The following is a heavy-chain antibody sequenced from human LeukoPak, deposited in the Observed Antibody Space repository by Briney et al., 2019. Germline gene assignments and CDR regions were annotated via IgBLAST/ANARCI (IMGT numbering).Heavy chain of an antibody. D-gene: IGHD2-2*01. J-gene: IGHJ6*02. CDR1: GGTFSSYA. V-gene: IGHV1-69*13. CDR3: ARDLLDIVVVPAATYYYYGMDV. CDR2: IITIFGAA. Sequence: SVKVSCKASGGTFSSYAISWVRQAPGQGLEWMGGIITIFGAANYAQKFQGRVTITADESTSTAYMELSSLRSEDTAVYYCARDLLDIVVVPAATYYYYGMDVWGQGTTVTVSS.